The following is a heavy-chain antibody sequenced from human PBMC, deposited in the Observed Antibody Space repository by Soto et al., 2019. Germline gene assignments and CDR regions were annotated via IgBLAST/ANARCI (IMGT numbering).Heavy chain of an antibody. Sequence: QVQLVQSGAEVKKPGSSVKVSCKAYGGTLTSYAFNWVRQARGQGLEWMGGIISTFGSPNYAQRFQGRVTITADKFASTAYMELTSLRSDDTAVYYCTRAAYPHTYFDYWGQGTLVTVSS. CDR1: GGTLTSYA. CDR2: IISTFGSP. V-gene: IGHV1-69*06. CDR3: TRAAYPHTYFDY. D-gene: IGHD2-2*01. J-gene: IGHJ4*02.